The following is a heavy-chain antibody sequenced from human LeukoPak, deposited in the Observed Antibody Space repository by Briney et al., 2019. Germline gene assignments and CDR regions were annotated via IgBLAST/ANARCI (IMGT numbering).Heavy chain of an antibody. CDR3: AKDPGGFSSSWYY. CDR1: GFTFSSYS. Sequence: GGSLRLSCAASGFTFSSYSMNWVRQAPGKGLEWVSSISSSSYIYYADSVKGRFTISRDNSKNTLYLQMNSLRAEDTAVYYCAKDPGGFSSSWYYWGQGTLVTVSS. CDR2: ISSSSYI. V-gene: IGHV3-21*04. J-gene: IGHJ4*02. D-gene: IGHD6-13*01.